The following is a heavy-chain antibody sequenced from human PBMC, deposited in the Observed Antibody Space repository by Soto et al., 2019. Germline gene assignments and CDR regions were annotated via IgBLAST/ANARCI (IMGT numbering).Heavy chain of an antibody. CDR3: AKDTLRQTVTTLDY. CDR1: GFTFSSYG. Sequence: QVQLVESGGGVVQPGRSLRLSCAASGFTFSSYGMHWVRQAPGKGLEWVAVISYDGSNNYYADSVKGRFTISRDNSKNTLYPQMNSLRAEDTAVYYCAKDTLRQTVTTLDYWGQRTLVTVSS. D-gene: IGHD4-17*01. CDR2: ISYDGSNN. J-gene: IGHJ4*02. V-gene: IGHV3-30*18.